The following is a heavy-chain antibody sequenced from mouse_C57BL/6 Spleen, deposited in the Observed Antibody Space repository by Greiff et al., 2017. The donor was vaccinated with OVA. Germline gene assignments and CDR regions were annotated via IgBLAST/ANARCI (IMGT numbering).Heavy chain of an antibody. CDR3: ARQSYGSSYGYCDY. D-gene: IGHD1-1*01. J-gene: IGHJ2*01. CDR2: IDPSDSYT. Sequence: VQLQQPGAELVKPGASVKLSCKASGYTFTSYWMQWVKQRPGQGLAWIGEIDPSDSYTNYTQKFKGKATLTVDTSSSTAYMQLSSLTSEDSAVYYCARQSYGSSYGYCDYWGQGTTLTVSS. V-gene: IGHV1-50*01. CDR1: GYTFTSYW.